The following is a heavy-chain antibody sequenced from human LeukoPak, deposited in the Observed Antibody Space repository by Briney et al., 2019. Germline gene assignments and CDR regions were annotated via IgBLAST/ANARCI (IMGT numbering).Heavy chain of an antibody. CDR1: GFTFSSYA. D-gene: IGHD2-15*01. CDR2: ISGSGGST. V-gene: IGHV3-23*01. CDR3: AKGLVVVVVAATNDLGY. J-gene: IGHJ4*02. Sequence: GGSLRLSCAASGFTFSSYAMSWVRQAPGKGLEWVSAISGSGGSTYYADSVKGRFTISRDNSKNTLYLQMNSLRAEDTAVYYCAKGLVVVVVAATNDLGYWGQGTLVTVSS.